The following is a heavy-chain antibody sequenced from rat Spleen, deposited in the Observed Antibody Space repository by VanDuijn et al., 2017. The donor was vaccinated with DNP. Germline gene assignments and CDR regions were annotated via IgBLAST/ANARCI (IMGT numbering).Heavy chain of an antibody. CDR3: ARQGYPRGFDY. J-gene: IGHJ2*01. CDR2: ISYDGGST. Sequence: EVQMVESGGDSVQPGRSLKLSCVASGFTFSNYDMAWVCQAPTKGLEWVAYISYDGGSTYYRDSVKGRFTISRDNSKSILYLQMNSMRSEDTATYYCARQGYPRGFDYWGQGVMVTVSS. V-gene: IGHV5-22*01. CDR1: GFTFSNYD. D-gene: IGHD1-4*01.